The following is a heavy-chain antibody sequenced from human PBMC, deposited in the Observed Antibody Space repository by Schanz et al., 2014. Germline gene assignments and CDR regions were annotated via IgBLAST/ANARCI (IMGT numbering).Heavy chain of an antibody. CDR3: ARAKRFGDMDV. J-gene: IGHJ6*02. D-gene: IGHD3-10*01. CDR1: GYTFSSYG. Sequence: QVQLVQSGAEVKKPGASVKVSCKASGYTFSSYGITWVRQAPGQGLEWMGWINGYNGHTDYAQKLQGRVTLTTDTSTSTAYMELRNLTSDDTAVYYCARAKRFGDMDVWGQGTTVTVSS. V-gene: IGHV1-18*01. CDR2: INGYNGHT.